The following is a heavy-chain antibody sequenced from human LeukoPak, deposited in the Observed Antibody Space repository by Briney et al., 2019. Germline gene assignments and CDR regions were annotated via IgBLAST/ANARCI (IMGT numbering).Heavy chain of an antibody. D-gene: IGHD3-10*01. CDR2: IYTSGST. Sequence: SETLSLTCTVSGGSISSSSYYWSWIRQPAGKGLEWIGRIYTSGSTNYNPSLKSRVTMSVDTSKNQFSLKLSSVTAADTAVYYCARDGSGNFDYWGQGTLVTVSP. CDR3: ARDGSGNFDY. J-gene: IGHJ4*02. V-gene: IGHV4-61*02. CDR1: GGSISSSSYY.